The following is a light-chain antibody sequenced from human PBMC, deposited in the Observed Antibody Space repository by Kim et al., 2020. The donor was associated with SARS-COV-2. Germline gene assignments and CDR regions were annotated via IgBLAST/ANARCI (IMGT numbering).Light chain of an antibody. CDR2: DVN. J-gene: IGLJ1*01. CDR3: SSYAGTNNFYV. V-gene: IGLV2-8*01. CDR1: SSDVGGYNF. Sequence: QSVTITCTGTSSDVGGYNFVSWHQQNPGKAPNLIIYDVNKRPSGVPNRFSGSESGNTASLTVSGLQAEDEADYYCSSYAGTNNFYVFGTGTKVTVL.